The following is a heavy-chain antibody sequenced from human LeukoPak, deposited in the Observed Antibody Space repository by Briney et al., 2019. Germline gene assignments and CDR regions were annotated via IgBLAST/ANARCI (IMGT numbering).Heavy chain of an antibody. J-gene: IGHJ4*02. CDR2: INFSGGST. CDR3: AKVHTPTVTPDYFDY. D-gene: IGHD4-17*01. CDR1: GFTFSSYA. V-gene: IGHV3-23*01. Sequence: GGSLRLSCAASGFTFSSYAMSWVRQAPGKGLEGVSVINFSGGSTYYADSVKGRFTISRDNSKNTLYLQMNSLRAEDTAVYYCAKVHTPTVTPDYFDYWGQGTLVTVSS.